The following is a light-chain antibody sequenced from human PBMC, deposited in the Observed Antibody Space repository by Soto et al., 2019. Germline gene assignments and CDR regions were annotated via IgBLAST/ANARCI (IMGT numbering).Light chain of an antibody. Sequence: QPVLTQPPSGSGAPGQRVTISCTGSTSNIGPGYDVHWYQQLPGTAPKLLIYVNSNRPSGVPDRFSGSKSGTSASLAITGLQAEDEADYYFQSSDISLSAVVFGGGTK. J-gene: IGLJ2*01. CDR1: TSNIGPGYD. V-gene: IGLV1-40*01. CDR3: QSSDISLSAVV. CDR2: VNS.